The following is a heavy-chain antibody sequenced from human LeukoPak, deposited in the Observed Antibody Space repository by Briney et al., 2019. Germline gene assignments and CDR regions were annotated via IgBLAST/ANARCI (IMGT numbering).Heavy chain of an antibody. CDR3: ARARLDNSPGDY. Sequence: ASVKVSCKASGYTFTSYAMHWVRQAPGQRLEWMGWINAGNGNTKYSQKFQGRVTITRDTSASTAYMELSSLRSEDTAVYYCARARLDNSPGDYWGQGTLVTVSS. CDR2: INAGNGNT. J-gene: IGHJ4*02. CDR1: GYTFTSYA. D-gene: IGHD1-14*01. V-gene: IGHV1-3*01.